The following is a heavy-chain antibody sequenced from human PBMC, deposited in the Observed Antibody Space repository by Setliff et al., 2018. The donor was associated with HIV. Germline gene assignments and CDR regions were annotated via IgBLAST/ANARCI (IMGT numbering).Heavy chain of an antibody. D-gene: IGHD5-18*01. CDR3: ARTRGYSYGTLAGFDY. J-gene: IGHJ4*01. V-gene: IGHV4-61*01. Sequence: SETLSLTCTVSGGSISRTNYYWSWVRQPPGKGLEWIGYISYSGSTNYNPSLESRVAMSVDTSKQQFSLEVSSVTAADTAVYYCARTRGYSYGTLAGFDYWGRGSLVTVSS. CDR2: ISYSGST. CDR1: GGSISRTNYY.